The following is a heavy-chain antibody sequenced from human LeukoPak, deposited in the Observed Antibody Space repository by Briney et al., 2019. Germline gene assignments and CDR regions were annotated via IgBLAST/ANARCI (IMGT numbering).Heavy chain of an antibody. J-gene: IGHJ3*02. CDR3: ARGRGIYYYDSSGSDAFDI. V-gene: IGHV4-59*01. D-gene: IGHD3-22*01. Sequence: SETLSLTCTVSGGSISSYYWSWIRQPPGKGLEWIGYIYYSGSTNYNPSLKSRVTISVDTSKNQFSLKLSSVTAADTAVYYCARGRGIYYYDSSGSDAFDIWGQGTMVTVSS. CDR2: IYYSGST. CDR1: GGSISSYY.